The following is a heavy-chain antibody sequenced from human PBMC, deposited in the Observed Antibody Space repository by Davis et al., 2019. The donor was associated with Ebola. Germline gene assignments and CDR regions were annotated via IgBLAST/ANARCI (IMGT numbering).Heavy chain of an antibody. V-gene: IGHV1-8*01. CDR2: MNPTSGNT. J-gene: IGHJ5*02. CDR1: GYSFNSYN. D-gene: IGHD1-26*01. Sequence: AASVKVSCKASGYSFNSYNINWVRQAAGQGLEWMGWMNPTSGNTGYAQKIEGRVTITRDTSASTGNIELSSLTSEDTAVYFCARGRSPLFSAWGQGTLVTVSS. CDR3: ARGRSPLFSA.